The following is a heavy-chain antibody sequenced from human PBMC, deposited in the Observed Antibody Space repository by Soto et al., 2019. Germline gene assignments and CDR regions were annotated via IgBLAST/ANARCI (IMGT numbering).Heavy chain of an antibody. V-gene: IGHV1-46*01. J-gene: IGHJ4*02. CDR1: GYSFSDSY. CDR2: INPSSGSK. D-gene: IGHD1-26*01. CDR3: ASSGQWESYLEN. Sequence: QVQQVQSGPQVRKPGASVKISCKASGYSFSDSYMHWVRQAPGQGLEWMGLINPSSGSKISAAKFPGRFTLSRATSTSTVNMELNSLTSADTAVYYCASSGQWESYLENWGQGTRFTISS.